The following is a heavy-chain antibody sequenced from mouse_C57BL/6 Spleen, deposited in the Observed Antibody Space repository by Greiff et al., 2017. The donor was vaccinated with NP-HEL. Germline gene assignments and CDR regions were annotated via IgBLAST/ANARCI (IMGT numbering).Heavy chain of an antibody. D-gene: IGHD2-4*01. V-gene: IGHV1-64*01. CDR3: ARAGYYDYDLDY. CDR2: IHPNSGST. CDR1: GYTFTSYW. Sequence: QVQLQQPGAELVKPGASVKLSCKASGYTFTSYWMHWVKQRPGQGLEWIGMIHPNSGSTNYNEKFKSKATLTVDKSSSTAYMQLSSLTSEDSAVYYCARAGYYDYDLDYWGQGTTLTVSS. J-gene: IGHJ2*01.